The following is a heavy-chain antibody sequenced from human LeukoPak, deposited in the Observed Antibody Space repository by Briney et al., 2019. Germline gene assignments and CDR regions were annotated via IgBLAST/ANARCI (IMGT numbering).Heavy chain of an antibody. D-gene: IGHD4-17*01. J-gene: IGHJ4*02. Sequence: PGGSLRLSCAASGFTFSSYEMNWVRQAPGKGQEWDSYITSSGNTIYYADSVKGRFTISRDNAKNSLYLQMNSLRAEDTAVYYCARLTTMTTTGGPFDYWGQGTLVTVSS. CDR3: ARLTTMTTTGGPFDY. CDR1: GFTFSSYE. V-gene: IGHV3-48*03. CDR2: ITSSGNTI.